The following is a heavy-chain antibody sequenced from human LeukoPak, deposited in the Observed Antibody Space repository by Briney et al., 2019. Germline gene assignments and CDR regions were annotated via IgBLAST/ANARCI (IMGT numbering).Heavy chain of an antibody. D-gene: IGHD3-10*01. J-gene: IGHJ4*02. CDR3: AREDGSGSYGFDY. CDR2: IYYSGST. V-gene: IGHV4-31*03. Sequence: PSETLPLTCTVFGGSISSGGYYWSWIRQHPGKGLEWIGYIYYSGSTYYNPSLKGRVTISVDTSKNQFSLKLSSVTAADTAVYYCAREDGSGSYGFDYWGQGTLVTVSS. CDR1: GGSISSGGYY.